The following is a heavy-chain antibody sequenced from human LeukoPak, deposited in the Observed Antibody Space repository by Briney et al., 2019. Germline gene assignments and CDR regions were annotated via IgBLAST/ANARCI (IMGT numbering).Heavy chain of an antibody. CDR1: GYSFSHYW. Sequence: GESLKISCTGSGYSFSHYWIGWVRQMPGKGLEWMGIIYPDDSDTTYSPSFQGHVTISADKPISTTYLQWDSLKASDTGMYYCGRQVVRSSSGWKFGYWGRGTLVTVSS. V-gene: IGHV5-51*04. CDR2: IYPDDSDT. CDR3: GRQVVRSSSGWKFGY. J-gene: IGHJ4*02. D-gene: IGHD6-19*01.